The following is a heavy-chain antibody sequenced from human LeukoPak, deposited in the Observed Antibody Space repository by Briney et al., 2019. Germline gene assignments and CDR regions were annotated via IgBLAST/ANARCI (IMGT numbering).Heavy chain of an antibody. V-gene: IGHV5-51*01. J-gene: IGHJ4*02. D-gene: IGHD5-18*01. CDR2: IYPGDSDT. CDR3: ARHGDTAMVVFDY. Sequence: GESLKISCKGSGYTFTSYWIGWVRQMPGKGLEWMGIIYPGDSDTRYSPSFQGQVTISADKSISTAYLQWSSLKASDTAMYYCARHGDTAMVVFDYWGQGTLVTVSS. CDR1: GYTFTSYW.